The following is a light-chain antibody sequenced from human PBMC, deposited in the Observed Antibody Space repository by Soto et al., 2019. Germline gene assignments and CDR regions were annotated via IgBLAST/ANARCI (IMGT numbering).Light chain of an antibody. J-gene: IGKJ1*01. CDR2: SAS. CDR3: QQYAGSPLT. CDR1: QNLGTFY. V-gene: IGKV3-20*01. Sequence: EILLTQSPCTLSLSPGERGTLSCRASQNLGTFYLAWFQQKSGQAPRLLMYSASRRATGIPDRCTGSGSGTDFTLTINRVEPEDFAVYFCQQYAGSPLTFGQGTKVDIK.